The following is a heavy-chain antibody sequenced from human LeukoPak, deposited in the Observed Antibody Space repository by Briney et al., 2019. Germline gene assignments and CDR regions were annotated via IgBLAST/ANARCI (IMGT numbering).Heavy chain of an antibody. J-gene: IGHJ2*01. CDR3: ARAEADYDILPRYFDL. CDR1: GFTFSDYY. V-gene: IGHV3-11*01. CDR2: ISSSGSTI. Sequence: GGSLRPSCAASGFTFSDYYMSWIRQAPGKGLEWVSYISSSGSTIYYADSVKGRFTISRDNAKNSLYLQMNSLRAEDTAVYYCARAEADYDILPRYFDLWGRGTLVTVSS. D-gene: IGHD3-9*01.